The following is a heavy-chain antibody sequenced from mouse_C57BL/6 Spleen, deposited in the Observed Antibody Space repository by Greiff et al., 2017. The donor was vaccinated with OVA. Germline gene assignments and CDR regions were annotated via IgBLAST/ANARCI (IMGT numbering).Heavy chain of an antibody. CDR1: GFSLTSYG. CDR2: IWSGGST. Sequence: VNLVESGPGLVQPSQSLSITCTVSGFSLTSYGVHWVRQSPGKGLEWLGVIWSGGSTDYNAAFISRLSISKDNSKSQVFFKMNSLQADDTAIYYCARKGSNYGVSWFAYWGQGTLVTVSA. J-gene: IGHJ3*01. D-gene: IGHD2-5*01. V-gene: IGHV2-2*01. CDR3: ARKGSNYGVSWFAY.